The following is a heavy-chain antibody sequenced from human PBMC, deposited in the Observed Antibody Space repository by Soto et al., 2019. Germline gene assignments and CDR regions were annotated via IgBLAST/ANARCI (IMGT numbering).Heavy chain of an antibody. J-gene: IGHJ4*02. V-gene: IGHV4-30-4*01. D-gene: IGHD4-17*01. CDR1: GDSISNANYY. CDR2: IYYIGTT. Sequence: QVQLQESGPGLVKPSQTLSLTCTVSGDSISNANYYWSWIRQPPGKGLVWIAYIYYIGTTYYSSSLKSRVTISVDTSKNQFSLKLSPLTAADTAVYYCATVATMVTTYYFDYWGQGSLVTVSS. CDR3: ATVATMVTTYYFDY.